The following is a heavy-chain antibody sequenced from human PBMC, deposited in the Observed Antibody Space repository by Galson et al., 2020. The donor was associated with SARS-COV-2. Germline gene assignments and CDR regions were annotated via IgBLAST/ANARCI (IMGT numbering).Heavy chain of an antibody. V-gene: IGHV1-2*02. J-gene: IGHJ4*02. Sequence: ASVKVSCKASGYTFTGYYMHWVRQAPGQGLEWMGWINPNSGGTNYAQKFQGRVTMTRDTSISTAYMELSRLRSDDTAVYYCARSSPTAMRRLPADYWGQGTLVTVSS. CDR3: ARSSPTAMRRLPADY. CDR2: INPNSGGT. D-gene: IGHD5-18*01. CDR1: GYTFTGYY.